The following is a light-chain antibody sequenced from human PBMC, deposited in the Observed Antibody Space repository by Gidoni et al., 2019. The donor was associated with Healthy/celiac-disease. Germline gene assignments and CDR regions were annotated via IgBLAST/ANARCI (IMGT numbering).Light chain of an antibody. CDR2: AAS. V-gene: IGKV1-9*01. CDR3: QQLNSYPR. Sequence: DIQLTQSPSFLSASVGDRVTITCRASQGISSYLAWYQQQPGKAPKLLIYAASTLQSGVPSRFSGSGSGTEFTLTISSLQPEDFATYYCQQLNSYPRFGQGTKLEIK. J-gene: IGKJ2*03. CDR1: QGISSY.